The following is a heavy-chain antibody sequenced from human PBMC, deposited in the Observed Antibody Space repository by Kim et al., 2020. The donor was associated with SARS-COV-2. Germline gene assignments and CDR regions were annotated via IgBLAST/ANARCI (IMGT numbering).Heavy chain of an antibody. CDR1: GLTVGDNA. J-gene: IGHJ4*02. V-gene: IGHV3-66*01. CDR3: ATFGVVFVMGFYY. Sequence: GGSLRLSCTASGLTVGDNAMGWVRQAPGKGLEWVALIYSGGSTCYADYITAGVTISRDNCEDTQYMAMIHLNGQDTADYYGATFGVVFVMGFYYCGLGTL. CDR2: IYSGGST. D-gene: IGHD3-10*01.